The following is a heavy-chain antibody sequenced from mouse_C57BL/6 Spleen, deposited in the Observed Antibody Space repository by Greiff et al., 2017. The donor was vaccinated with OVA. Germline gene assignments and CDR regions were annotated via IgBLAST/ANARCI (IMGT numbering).Heavy chain of an antibody. CDR1: GYAFTNYL. J-gene: IGHJ2*01. CDR2: INPGSGGT. CDR3: ARSGGDY. V-gene: IGHV1-54*01. D-gene: IGHD3-1*01. Sequence: QVQLQQSGAELVSPGTSVKVSCKASGYAFTNYLIEWVKQRPGQGLEWIGVINPGSGGTNYNEKFKGKATLTADKSSSTAYMQLSSLTSEDSAVYFCARSGGDYWGQGTTLTVSS.